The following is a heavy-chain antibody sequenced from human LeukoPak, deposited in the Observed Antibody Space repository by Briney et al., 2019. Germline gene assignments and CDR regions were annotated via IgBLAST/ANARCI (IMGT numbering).Heavy chain of an antibody. Sequence: GGSLRLSCAASGFSFITYSMNWVRQAPGKGLEWVAVIWYDGSNKYYADSVKGRFTISRDNSKNTLSLQMNSLRAEDTAVYYCARDRQYYYGSGSERGYFDYWGQGTLVTVSS. D-gene: IGHD3-10*01. J-gene: IGHJ4*02. V-gene: IGHV3-33*08. CDR2: IWYDGSNK. CDR3: ARDRQYYYGSGSERGYFDY. CDR1: GFSFITYS.